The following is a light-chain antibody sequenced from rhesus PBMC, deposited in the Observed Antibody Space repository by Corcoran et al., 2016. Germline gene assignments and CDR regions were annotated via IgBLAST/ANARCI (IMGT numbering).Light chain of an antibody. CDR3: QHGYSTPYS. J-gene: IGKJ2*01. Sequence: DIQMSQSSSSLSASVGDKVTITCRASQGISNALARYQQKPGKAPKPLIYAASSLERGVPSRFSGSRSGTDFTLTISRLQPEDFATYYCQHGYSTPYSFGQGTKVEIK. CDR1: QGISNA. V-gene: IGKV1-33*02. CDR2: AAS.